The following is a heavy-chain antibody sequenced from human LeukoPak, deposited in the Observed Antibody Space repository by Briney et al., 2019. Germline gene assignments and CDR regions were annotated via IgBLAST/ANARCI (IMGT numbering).Heavy chain of an antibody. CDR2: INPNSGGT. J-gene: IGHJ4*02. Sequence: ASVKVSCKASGYTFSDYYIHWVRQAAGQGLEWMGRINPNSGGTSFAQKFQGRVTMTRDTSISTAYMELSRLRSDDTAVYYCARDHNRIVGATTTGNYFDYWGQGTLVTVSS. CDR1: GYTFSDYY. CDR3: ARDHNRIVGATTTGNYFDY. D-gene: IGHD1-26*01. V-gene: IGHV1-2*06.